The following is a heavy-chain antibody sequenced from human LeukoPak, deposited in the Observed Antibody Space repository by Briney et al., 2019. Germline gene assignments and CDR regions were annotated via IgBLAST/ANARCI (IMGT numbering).Heavy chain of an antibody. CDR1: GFTLSSYA. D-gene: IGHD6-13*01. Sequence: PGGSLRLFCGASGFTLSSYAMSGVRHAAGKGLEWGSAISGSGGSTYYAGSVKGRFTISRDNSKNTLYLQMNSLRAEDTAVYYCAKGNEYSSSWYRYNWFDPGGQGILVTVSS. J-gene: IGHJ5*02. V-gene: IGHV3-23*01. CDR2: ISGSGGST. CDR3: AKGNEYSSSWYRYNWFDP.